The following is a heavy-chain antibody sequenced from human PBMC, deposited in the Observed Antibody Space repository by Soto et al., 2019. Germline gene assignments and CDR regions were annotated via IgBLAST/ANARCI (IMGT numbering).Heavy chain of an antibody. CDR1: GYTFTSYG. D-gene: IGHD1-1*01. CDR3: AHSTTGTTCDY. J-gene: IGHJ4*02. Sequence: WASVKVSCKASGYTFTSYGISWVRQAPGQGLEWMGWISAYNGNTSYAQKFQGRVTMTRDTSTSTVYMELSSLRSEDTAVYYCAHSTTGTTCDYWGQGTLVTVSS. CDR2: ISAYNGNT. V-gene: IGHV1-18*01.